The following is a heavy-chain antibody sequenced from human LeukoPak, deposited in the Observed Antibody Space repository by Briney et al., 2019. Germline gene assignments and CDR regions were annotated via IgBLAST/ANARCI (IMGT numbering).Heavy chain of an antibody. Sequence: GGSLRLSCAASGFTFSSYAMHWVRQAPGKGLEWVAVISYDGSNKYYADSVKGRFTISRDNSKNTLYLQMNSLRAEDTAVYYCARDFGEQLPSYYFDYWGQGTLVTVSS. D-gene: IGHD6-6*01. CDR2: ISYDGSNK. CDR3: ARDFGEQLPSYYFDY. J-gene: IGHJ4*02. CDR1: GFTFSSYA. V-gene: IGHV3-30*01.